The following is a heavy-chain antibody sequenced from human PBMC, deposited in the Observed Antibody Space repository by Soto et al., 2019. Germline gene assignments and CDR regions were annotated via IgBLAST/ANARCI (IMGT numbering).Heavy chain of an antibody. V-gene: IGHV4-31*03. D-gene: IGHD4-17*01. J-gene: IGHJ5*02. CDR1: GCSISTGGYY. Sequence: SETLSLTCPVSGCSISTGGYYWSWIRQHPGKGLEWLGYIYYTGRTYYNPSLKNRLTMSVDMSKSQFSLKLTSLTAADTAVYYCAKDPSPQPTTVVTPGWFDPWGQGILVTVSS. CDR3: AKDPSPQPTTVVTPGWFDP. CDR2: IYYTGRT.